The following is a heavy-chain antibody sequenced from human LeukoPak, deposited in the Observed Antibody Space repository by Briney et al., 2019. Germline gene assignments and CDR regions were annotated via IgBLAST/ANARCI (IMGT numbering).Heavy chain of an antibody. CDR1: GGSISSYY. CDR2: IYYGGST. D-gene: IGHD5-12*01. Sequence: SETLSLSCTVSGGSISSYYWSWIRQPPGKGLEWIGYIYYGGSTNYNPSLKSRVTISVDTSKNQFSLKLSSVTAADTAVYYCARARGYSGYEDFDYWGQGTLVTVSS. V-gene: IGHV4-59*01. CDR3: ARARGYSGYEDFDY. J-gene: IGHJ4*02.